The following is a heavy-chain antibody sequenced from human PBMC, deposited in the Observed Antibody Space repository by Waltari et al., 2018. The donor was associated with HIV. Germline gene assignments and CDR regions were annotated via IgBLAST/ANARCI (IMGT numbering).Heavy chain of an antibody. CDR3: AREEYSGYVGHAFDV. V-gene: IGHV3-21*02. J-gene: IGHJ3*01. CDR2: ISRSSSFI. D-gene: IGHD5-12*01. CDR1: GLTLGRYT. Sequence: EMQLVESGGGLVKPGGSLRLSCGASGLTLGRYTMNWVRQAPGKGLEWVSSISRSSSFIYNADSVKGRFTISRDNVKSSLYLQMNSLRTEDTAVYYCAREEYSGYVGHAFDVWGQGTMVTVSS.